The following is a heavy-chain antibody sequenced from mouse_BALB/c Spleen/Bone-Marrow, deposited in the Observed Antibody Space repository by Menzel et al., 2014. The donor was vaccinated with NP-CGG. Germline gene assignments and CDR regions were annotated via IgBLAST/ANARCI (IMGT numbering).Heavy chain of an antibody. CDR2: ICSGGNT. J-gene: IGHJ3*01. D-gene: IGHD2-3*01. Sequence: VQLQQSGPGLVQPSQSLSIPCTVSGFSLTSYGLHWVRQSPGKGLEWLGVICSGGNTDYNAAFISRLSISKDNSKSQIFFKMNSLHANDTAIYYYARNLGDGYSFAYWGQGTLVTVSA. V-gene: IGHV2-2*02. CDR3: ARNLGDGYSFAY. CDR1: GFSLTSYG.